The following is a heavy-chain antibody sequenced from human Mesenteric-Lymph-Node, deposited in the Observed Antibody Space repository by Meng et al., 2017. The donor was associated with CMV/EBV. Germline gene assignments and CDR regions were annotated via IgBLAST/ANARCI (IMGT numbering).Heavy chain of an antibody. Sequence: GESLKISCAGSGFRFEDYAMTWVRQAPGKGLEWVAVISYDGSNKYYADSVKGRFTISRDNSKNTLYLQMNSLRAEDTAVYYCARMPTASSDYWGQGTLVTVSS. J-gene: IGHJ4*02. CDR1: GFRFEDYA. CDR3: ARMPTASSDY. V-gene: IGHV3-30-3*01. CDR2: ISYDGSNK. D-gene: IGHD3-10*01.